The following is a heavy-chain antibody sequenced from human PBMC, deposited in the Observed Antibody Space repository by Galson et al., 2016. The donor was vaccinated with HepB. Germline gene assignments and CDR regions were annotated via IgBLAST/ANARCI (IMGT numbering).Heavy chain of an antibody. CDR3: ARYGSWTGFDF. CDR1: AGTINTHGYF. Sequence: TLSLTCTVSAGTINTHGYFWSWIRQHPERGLEWIGYISDSGSAYFNPSLKSRTTISIGTSQNQFSLDLTSVTAADTALYFCARYGSWTGFDFWGQGILVTVSS. D-gene: IGHD3/OR15-3a*01. CDR2: ISDSGSA. J-gene: IGHJ4*02. V-gene: IGHV4-31*03.